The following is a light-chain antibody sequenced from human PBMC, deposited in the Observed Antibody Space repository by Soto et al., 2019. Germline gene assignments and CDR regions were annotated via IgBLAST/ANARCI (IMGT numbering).Light chain of an antibody. J-gene: IGLJ1*01. CDR3: SSYAGSSNV. Sequence: QSALTQPPSASGSPGQSVAISCTGTSSDVGGYNYVSWYQQHPAKAPKLMIYEVNKRPSGVPDRFFGSKSGNTASLTVSGLQAEDEADYYCSSYAGSSNVFGTGTKLTVL. CDR1: SSDVGGYNY. V-gene: IGLV2-8*01. CDR2: EVN.